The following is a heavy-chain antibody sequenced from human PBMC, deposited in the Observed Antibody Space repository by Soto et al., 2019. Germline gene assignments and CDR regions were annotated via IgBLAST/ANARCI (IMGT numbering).Heavy chain of an antibody. J-gene: IGHJ6*02. CDR1: GGSISSGGYY. D-gene: IGHD4-4*01. V-gene: IGHV4-31*03. CDR3: ARDRGDSTVTTAFGMDV. Sequence: QVQLQESGPGLVKPSQTLSLTCTVSGGSISSGGYYWSWIRQHPGKGLEWIGYIYYSGSTYYNPSLKSRVTVSVDTSKNQFSLKLGSVTAADTAVYYCARDRGDSTVTTAFGMDVWGQGTTVTVSS. CDR2: IYYSGST.